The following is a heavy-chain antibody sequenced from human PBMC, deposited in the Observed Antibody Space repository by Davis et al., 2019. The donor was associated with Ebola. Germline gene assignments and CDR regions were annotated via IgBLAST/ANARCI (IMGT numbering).Heavy chain of an antibody. D-gene: IGHD4-17*01. CDR3: ARVSYSMTTEDY. CDR1: GFTFSDYY. J-gene: IGHJ4*02. Sequence: GESLKISCAASGFTFSDYYMSWIRQAPGKGLEWVSYISSSGSTIYYADSVKGRFTISRGNAKNSLYLQMNSLRAEDTAVYYCARVSYSMTTEDYWGQGTLVTVSS. V-gene: IGHV3-11*01. CDR2: ISSSGSTI.